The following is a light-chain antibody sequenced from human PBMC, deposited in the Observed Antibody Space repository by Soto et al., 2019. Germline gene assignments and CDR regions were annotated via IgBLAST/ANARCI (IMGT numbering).Light chain of an antibody. CDR2: EAT. Sequence: QSVLTQPASVSGSPGQSITISGTGTSSDVGSYNLVSWYQQHPGKAPKLMIYEATKRPSGVSTRFSGSKSGNTASLTISGLQAEDEADYFCSSYAGSMSVIFGGGTKVTVL. CDR3: SSYAGSMSVI. CDR1: SSDVGSYNL. V-gene: IGLV2-23*01. J-gene: IGLJ2*01.